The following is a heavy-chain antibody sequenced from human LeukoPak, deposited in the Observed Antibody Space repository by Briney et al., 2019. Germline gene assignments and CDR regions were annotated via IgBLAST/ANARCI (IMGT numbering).Heavy chain of an antibody. Sequence: GGSLRLSCAASGFTFSNAWMSWVRQAPGKGLEWVGRIKTKTDGGTTDYAAPLKGRFTISRDDSKHTLYLQMNSLKTEGTAVYYCTIDSNSGWTGYWGQGTLVTVSS. D-gene: IGHD6-19*01. CDR2: IKTKTDGGTT. J-gene: IGHJ4*02. CDR1: GFTFSNAW. CDR3: TIDSNSGWTGY. V-gene: IGHV3-15*01.